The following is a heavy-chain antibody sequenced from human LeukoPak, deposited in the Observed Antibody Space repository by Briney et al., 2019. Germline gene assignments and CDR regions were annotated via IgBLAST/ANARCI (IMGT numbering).Heavy chain of an antibody. CDR1: GYTFTSYG. D-gene: IGHD6-19*01. CDR2: ISAYNGNT. V-gene: IGHV1-18*01. Sequence: GASVNVSCMASGYTFTSYGISWVRQAPGQGLEWMGWISAYNGNTNYAQKLQGRVTMTTDTSTSTAYMELRSLRSDDTAVYYCARHVAVAGIKEPTDYWGQGTLLTVSS. CDR3: ARHVAVAGIKEPTDY. J-gene: IGHJ4*02.